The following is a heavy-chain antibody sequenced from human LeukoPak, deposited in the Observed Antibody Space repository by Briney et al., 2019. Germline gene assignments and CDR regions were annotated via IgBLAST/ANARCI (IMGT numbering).Heavy chain of an antibody. Sequence: SETLSLTCTVSGASISGSGYYWGWLRQPPGKGLEWIGSIYASGSTYYNASLQSRVTISIETSKNQISLRLNSVTAADTAMYYCAKSGGYGLIDYWGQGTLVTVSS. J-gene: IGHJ4*02. D-gene: IGHD1-26*01. CDR2: IYASGST. CDR3: AKSGGYGLIDY. V-gene: IGHV4-39*01. CDR1: GASISGSGYY.